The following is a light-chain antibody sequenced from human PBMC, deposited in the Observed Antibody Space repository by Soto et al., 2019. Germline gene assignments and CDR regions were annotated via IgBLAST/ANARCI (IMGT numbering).Light chain of an antibody. CDR2: DVS. CDR1: SSDFGCYNY. CDR3: SSYTSSSTLNYV. Sequence: QSALTQPASVSGAPGQSITISFTGTSSDFGCYNYVSWYQQHPGKAPKLMIYDVSNRPSGVSNRFSGSKSGNTASLTISGLQAEDEADYYCSSYTSSSTLNYVFGTGTKLTVL. V-gene: IGLV2-14*01. J-gene: IGLJ1*01.